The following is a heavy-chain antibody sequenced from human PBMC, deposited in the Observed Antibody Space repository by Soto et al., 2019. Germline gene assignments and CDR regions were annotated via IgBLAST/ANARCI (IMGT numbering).Heavy chain of an antibody. V-gene: IGHV3-15*01. CDR2: IKSKTDGGTT. J-gene: IGHJ4*02. CDR1: GFTFSNAW. CDR3: TTDGYYYGSGSYYNDDY. Sequence: GALRLSCAASGFTFSNAWMSWVRQAPGKGLEWVGRIKSKTDGGTTDYAAPVKGRFTISRDDSKNTLYLQMNSLRTEDTAVYYCTTDGYYYGSGSYYNDDYWGQGTLVTVSS. D-gene: IGHD3-10*01.